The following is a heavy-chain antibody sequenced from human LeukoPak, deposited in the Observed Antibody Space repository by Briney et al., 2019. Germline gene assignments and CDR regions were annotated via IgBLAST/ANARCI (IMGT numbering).Heavy chain of an antibody. J-gene: IGHJ5*02. V-gene: IGHV4-59*08. D-gene: IGHD3-10*01. CDR2: IYYSGST. CDR1: TGAISGYY. CDR3: VRQRGRRVWFDP. Sequence: SETLSLTCTVSTGAISGYYWSWIRQPPGKGPEWIGYIYYSGSTNYNPSLQSRVTISVDTSNNQFSLRLRSVTAADTAVYYCVRQRGRRVWFDPWGQGTLITVSS.